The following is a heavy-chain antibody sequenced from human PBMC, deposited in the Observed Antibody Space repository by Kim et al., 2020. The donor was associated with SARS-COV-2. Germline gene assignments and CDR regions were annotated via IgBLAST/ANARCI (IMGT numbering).Heavy chain of an antibody. CDR1: GGSFSGYY. V-gene: IGHV4-34*01. Sequence: SETLSLTCAVYGGSFSGYYWTWIRQPPGKGLEWIGEINHRGGTNYNPSLKSRVTISVDTSKNQFSLKLSSVTAADTAVYYCARGIGAAFCGGDCYGFWGQGTLVTVSS. D-gene: IGHD2-21*02. CDR2: INHRGGT. J-gene: IGHJ4*02. CDR3: ARGIGAAFCGGDCYGF.